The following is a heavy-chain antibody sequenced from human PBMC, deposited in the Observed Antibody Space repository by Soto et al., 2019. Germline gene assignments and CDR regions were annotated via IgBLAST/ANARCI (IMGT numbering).Heavy chain of an antibody. D-gene: IGHD3-3*01. V-gene: IGHV4-30-4*01. CDR3: AFDTIFGVVSTAPRGRDF. CDR2: IYYSGIT. Sequence: SHPWPVADGTISSGDYCWSRIRQPPGKCLEWIGYIYYSGITYYNPLLKSRVTISVDTSKNQFSLKLSSVTAADTAVYYFAFDTIFGVVSTAPRGRDFWGKALTVT. CDR1: DGTISSGDYC. J-gene: IGHJ6*04.